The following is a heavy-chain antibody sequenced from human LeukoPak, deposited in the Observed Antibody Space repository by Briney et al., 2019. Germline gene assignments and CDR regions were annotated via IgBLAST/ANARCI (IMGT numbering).Heavy chain of an antibody. Sequence: ASVKVSCKASGHTFTSYAMHWVRQAPGQRLEWMGWINAGNGNTKYSQKFQGRVTITRDTSASTAYMELSSLRSEDTAVYYCARRLAKESYFDYWGQGTLVTVSS. D-gene: IGHD6-19*01. CDR1: GHTFTSYA. J-gene: IGHJ4*02. CDR2: INAGNGNT. V-gene: IGHV1-3*01. CDR3: ARRLAKESYFDY.